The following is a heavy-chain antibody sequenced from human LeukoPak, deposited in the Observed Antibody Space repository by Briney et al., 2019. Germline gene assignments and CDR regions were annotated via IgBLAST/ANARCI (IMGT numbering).Heavy chain of an antibody. V-gene: IGHV4-39*07. CDR2: IYYRGST. J-gene: IGHJ5*02. CDR1: DNSISTSDFY. CDR3: ARGGPVRGLYNWFAP. D-gene: IGHD3-10*01. Sequence: SETLSLTCSISDNSISTSDFYWGWIRQPPGTGLEWLGSIYYRGSTYYNSSLKSRATISVDTSKSQFSLKLSSVTAADTAVYYCARGGPVRGLYNWFAPWGQGTLVLVSS.